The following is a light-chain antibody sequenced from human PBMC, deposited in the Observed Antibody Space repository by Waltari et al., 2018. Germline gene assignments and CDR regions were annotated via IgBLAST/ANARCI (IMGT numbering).Light chain of an antibody. CDR1: SSDIGSFNL. J-gene: IGLJ1*01. Sequence: GQSITISCTGTSSDIGSFNLVSWYQQHPGKAPKLMIYEVSQRPSGVSNRFSGSKSANTASLTISGLQAEDEADYYCCSYAGTIPFVFGTGTKLTVL. V-gene: IGLV2-23*02. CDR3: CSYAGTIPFV. CDR2: EVS.